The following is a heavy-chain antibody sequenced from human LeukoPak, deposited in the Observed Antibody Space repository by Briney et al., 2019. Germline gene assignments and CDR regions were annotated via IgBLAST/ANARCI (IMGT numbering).Heavy chain of an antibody. CDR2: IHHSAGT. CDR3: AKDLGSNPGY. CDR1: GGSISSSSYY. Sequence: SETLSLTCTVSGGSISSSSYYWGWIRQPPGKGLEWIGEIHHSAGTNYNPSLRSRVTMSIDKSKDQFSLNLNSVTAADTALYFCAKDLGSNPGYWGQGTLVIVSS. J-gene: IGHJ4*02. D-gene: IGHD2-2*01. V-gene: IGHV4-61*05.